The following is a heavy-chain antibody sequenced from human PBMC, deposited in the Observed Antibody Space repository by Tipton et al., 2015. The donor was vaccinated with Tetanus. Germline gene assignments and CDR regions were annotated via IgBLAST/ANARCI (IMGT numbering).Heavy chain of an antibody. Sequence: TLSLTCTVSGGTITNYYWSWIRQPPGKRLEWIGYIYSSGSTTYNPSLRSRVAILLHTSRNQFSLRLASVTAADTALYYCARDNGDYGYYFDYWGQGTLVTASS. CDR3: ARDNGDYGYYFDY. CDR1: GGTITNYY. J-gene: IGHJ4*02. D-gene: IGHD4-17*01. V-gene: IGHV4-59*01. CDR2: IYSSGST.